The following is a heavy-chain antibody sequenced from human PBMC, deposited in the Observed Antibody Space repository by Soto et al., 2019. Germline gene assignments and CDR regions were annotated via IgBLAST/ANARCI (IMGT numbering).Heavy chain of an antibody. CDR1: GGSISSYY. V-gene: IGHV4-59*08. Sequence: QVQLQESGPGLVKPSETLSLTCTVSGGSISSYYWCWIPLPPGKGLEWIGYIYDGGRTNYNPSLKSRVAIWVDTSKIRSSLKLSSVADEDTAVYYCARHHESWGQGTLGTVSS. CDR2: IYDGGRT. CDR3: ARHHES. J-gene: IGHJ5*02.